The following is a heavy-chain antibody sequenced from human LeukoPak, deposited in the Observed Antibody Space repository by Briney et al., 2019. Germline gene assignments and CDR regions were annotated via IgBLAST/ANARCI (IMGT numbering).Heavy chain of an antibody. J-gene: IGHJ4*02. V-gene: IGHV3-21*01. CDR2: ISSSSSYI. Sequence: PGGSLRLSCAASGFTFSSYSMNWLRQAPGKGLEWVSSISSSSSYIYYADSVKGRFTISRDNAKNSLYLQMNSLRAEDTAVYYCAREHDFWSHIDYWGQGTLVTVSS. CDR3: AREHDFWSHIDY. CDR1: GFTFSSYS. D-gene: IGHD3-3*01.